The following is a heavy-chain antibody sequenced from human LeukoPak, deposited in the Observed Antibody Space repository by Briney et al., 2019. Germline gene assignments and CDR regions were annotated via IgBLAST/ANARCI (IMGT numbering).Heavy chain of an antibody. J-gene: IGHJ3*02. Sequence: SVKVSCKASGGTFSSYAIRWVRQAPGQGLEWMGGIIPIFGTANYAQKFQGRVTITADKSTSTAYMELSSLRSEDTAVYYCARARPYYYDSSGYFYDAFDIWGQGTMVTVSS. CDR3: ARARPYYYDSSGYFYDAFDI. CDR2: IIPIFGTA. CDR1: GGTFSSYA. V-gene: IGHV1-69*06. D-gene: IGHD3-22*01.